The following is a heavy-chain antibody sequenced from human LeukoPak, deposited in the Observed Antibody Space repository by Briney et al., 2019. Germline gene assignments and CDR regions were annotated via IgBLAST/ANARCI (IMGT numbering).Heavy chain of an antibody. Sequence: PGGSLRLSCAASGFTFSSCGMHWVRQAPGKGLEWVAVIWYDGSNKYYADSVKGRFTISRDNSKNTLYLQMNSLRAEDTAVYYCARAGDYMNTWFDPWGQGTLVTVSS. CDR2: IWYDGSNK. D-gene: IGHD4-17*01. CDR3: ARAGDYMNTWFDP. CDR1: GFTFSSCG. J-gene: IGHJ5*02. V-gene: IGHV3-33*01.